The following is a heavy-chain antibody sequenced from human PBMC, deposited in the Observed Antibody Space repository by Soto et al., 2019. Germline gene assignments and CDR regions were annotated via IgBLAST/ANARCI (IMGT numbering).Heavy chain of an antibody. Sequence: SVKVSCKASGGTFSSYAISWVRQAPGQGLEWMGGIIPIFGTANYAQKFQGRVTITADKSTSTAYMELSSLRSEDTAVYYCARDLVRGVIKANYGMDVWGQGTTVTV. CDR3: ARDLVRGVIKANYGMDV. CDR2: IIPIFGTA. D-gene: IGHD3-10*01. V-gene: IGHV1-69*06. J-gene: IGHJ6*02. CDR1: GGTFSSYA.